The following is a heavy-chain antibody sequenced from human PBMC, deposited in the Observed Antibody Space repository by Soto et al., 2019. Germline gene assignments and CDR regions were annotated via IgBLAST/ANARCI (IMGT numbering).Heavy chain of an antibody. D-gene: IGHD6-13*01. J-gene: IGHJ4*02. CDR2: ISRSGGNT. Sequence: LRLSCAASGFTFSSNAMSWVRQAPRTRLEWVSGISRSGGNTYYADSVKVRFTISRANSKNTLHLQMNRLRAEDTAVYYCAWDPDSSSWYDPLGIDYWGQGTLVTVSS. V-gene: IGHV3-23*01. CDR1: GFTFSSNA. CDR3: AWDPDSSSWYDPLGIDY.